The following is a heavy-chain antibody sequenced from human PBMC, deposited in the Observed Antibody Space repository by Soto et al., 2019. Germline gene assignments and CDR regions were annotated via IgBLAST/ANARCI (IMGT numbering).Heavy chain of an antibody. D-gene: IGHD3-10*01. CDR1: EISFRDYA. Sequence: HHGGSPRLGCVASEISFRDYAMNWVRQASGKGLEWVSSISYTGDATNYADSVKGRFTISRDNSKSTLYLRMSSLRADDTAVYYCAAESSQLLWFGELLSWGQGTLVTVSS. CDR3: AAESSQLLWFGELLS. V-gene: IGHV3-23*01. CDR2: ISYTGDAT. J-gene: IGHJ5*02.